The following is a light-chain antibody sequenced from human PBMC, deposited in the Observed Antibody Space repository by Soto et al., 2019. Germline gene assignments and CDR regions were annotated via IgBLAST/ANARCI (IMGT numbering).Light chain of an antibody. CDR1: QSVSSGY. V-gene: IGKV3-20*01. CDR3: QHVST. Sequence: EVVLTQSPGTLSLSPGERATLSCSASQSVSSGYLAWYQQKPDQSPRLLIYGTSTRATGIPDRFSGSGSGTDFSLTITTLEPEDYSVYYGQHVSTFGPRTKVEIK. CDR2: GTS. J-gene: IGKJ3*01.